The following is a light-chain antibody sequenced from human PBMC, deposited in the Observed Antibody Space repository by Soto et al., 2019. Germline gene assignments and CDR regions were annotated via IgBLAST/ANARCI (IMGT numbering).Light chain of an antibody. CDR1: QSVSSSY. V-gene: IGKV3-20*01. J-gene: IGKJ5*01. Sequence: EIVLTQSPGTLSLSPGERATLACRASQSVSSSYLAWYQQKPGQAPRLLIYGASSRATGIPDRFSGSGSGTDSTLTIISLEPEDFAVYYCQQYGSSLINFGQGTRLEIK. CDR2: GAS. CDR3: QQYGSSLIN.